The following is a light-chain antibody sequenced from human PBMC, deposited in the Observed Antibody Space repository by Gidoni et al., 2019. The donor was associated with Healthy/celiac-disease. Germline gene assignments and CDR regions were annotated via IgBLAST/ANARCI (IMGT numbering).Light chain of an antibody. V-gene: IGKV1-33*01. J-gene: IGKJ4*01. CDR2: DAS. CDR1: QDISNY. Sequence: DIQMTPAPSTLSASVGDRVTITCQASQDISNYLNWYQQKPGKAPKRLIYDASNLETGVPSSLSGSGAATDFTFTISSLQAEDIATYYCQQYDNPALTFGGGTKVEIK. CDR3: QQYDNPALT.